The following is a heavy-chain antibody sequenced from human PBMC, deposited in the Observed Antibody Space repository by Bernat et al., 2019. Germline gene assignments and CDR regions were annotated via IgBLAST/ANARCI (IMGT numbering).Heavy chain of an antibody. CDR2: ISYDGSNK. CDR1: GFTFSSYG. V-gene: IGHV3-30*18. D-gene: IGHD3-22*01. J-gene: IGHJ4*02. CDR3: AKDADFREYDSSGYYCDY. Sequence: QVQLVESGGGVVQPGRSLRLSCAASGFTFSSYGMHWVRQAPGKGLEWVAVISYDGSNKYYADSVKGRFTISRDNSKNTLYLQMNSLRAEDTAVYYCAKDADFREYDSSGYYCDYWGQGTLVTVSS.